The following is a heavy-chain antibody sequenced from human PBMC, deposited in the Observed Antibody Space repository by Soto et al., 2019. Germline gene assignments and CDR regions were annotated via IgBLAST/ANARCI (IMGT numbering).Heavy chain of an antibody. D-gene: IGHD1-26*01. V-gene: IGHV4-61*01. CDR3: ATQEVGGSYVYTFDP. Sequence: PSETLSLTCSVSGDSVSGGTYYWSWIRQPPGKGLEWIGYISYSGSTNYNPSLKSRVTISVDTSKNQFSLTLSSVIAADTAVYYCATQEVGGSYVYTFDPWGQGILVTV. CDR2: ISYSGST. J-gene: IGHJ5*02. CDR1: GDSVSGGTYY.